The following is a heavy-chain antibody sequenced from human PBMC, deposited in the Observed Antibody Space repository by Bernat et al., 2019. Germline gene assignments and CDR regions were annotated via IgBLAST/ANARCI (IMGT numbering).Heavy chain of an antibody. Sequence: EVQLVESGGGLVKPGGSLRLSCAASGFTFSNAWMNWVRQAPGKGLEWVGRIKSKTDGGTTDYAAPGKGRFTISRDDSKNTLYLQMNSLKNEDTDVYYCTTLGDIVVVPAAPPGCYYYGMDVWGQGTTVTVSS. CDR3: TTLGDIVVVPAAPPGCYYYGMDV. CDR1: GFTFSNAW. CDR2: IKSKTDGGTT. V-gene: IGHV3-15*07. J-gene: IGHJ6*02. D-gene: IGHD2-2*01.